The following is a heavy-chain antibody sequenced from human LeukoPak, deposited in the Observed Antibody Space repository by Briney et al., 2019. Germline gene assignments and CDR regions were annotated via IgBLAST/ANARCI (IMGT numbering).Heavy chain of an antibody. CDR2: IYYSGTT. CDR1: GGSTRSSAYY. V-gene: IGHV4-39*01. Sequence: SETLSLTCTVSGGSTRSSAYYWYWIRQPPGKGLEWIGSIYYSGTTYYNTSLKSRVTISVDTSTNQFSLKVSSVTAADTAVYYCAAGPHDYFGECSQGTLVTVSS. J-gene: IGHJ4*02. CDR3: AAGPHDYFGE.